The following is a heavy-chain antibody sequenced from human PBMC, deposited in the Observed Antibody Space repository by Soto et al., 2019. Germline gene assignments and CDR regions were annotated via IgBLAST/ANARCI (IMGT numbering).Heavy chain of an antibody. Sequence: EVQLVESGGGLVQPGGSLRLSCAASGFTFSSYWMSWVRQAPGKGLEWVANIKQDGSEKYYVDSVKGRFTISRDNAKNSLYPQMNSLRAEDTAVYYYAREGGLLWFGELHDYWGQGTLVTVSS. CDR2: IKQDGSEK. D-gene: IGHD3-10*01. CDR3: AREGGLLWFGELHDY. J-gene: IGHJ4*02. V-gene: IGHV3-7*01. CDR1: GFTFSSYW.